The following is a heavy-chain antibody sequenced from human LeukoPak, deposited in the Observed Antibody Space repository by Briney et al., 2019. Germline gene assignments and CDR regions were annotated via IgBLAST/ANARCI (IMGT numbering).Heavy chain of an antibody. CDR3: VRDNPRCCGVVPANIDDY. CDR1: GFIISGDS. D-gene: IGHD2-15*01. CDR2: ISRDSGIK. J-gene: IGHJ4*02. Sequence: GGSLRLSCAASGFIISGDSMNWVRQAPGKVLEWIAYISRDSGIKYYADSVRGRFTISRDNAKNSLYLQMHSLRAEDTAVYYCVRDNPRCCGVVPANIDDYWGQGTLVTVSS. V-gene: IGHV3-48*01.